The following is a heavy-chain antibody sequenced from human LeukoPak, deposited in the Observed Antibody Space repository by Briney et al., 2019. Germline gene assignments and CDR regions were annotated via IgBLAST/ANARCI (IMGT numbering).Heavy chain of an antibody. V-gene: IGHV1-69*13. J-gene: IGHJ4*02. CDR3: ARADCSSTSCYSGVDY. CDR2: IILIFGTA. Sequence: SVKVSCKASGGTFSNYAISWVRQAPGQGLEWMGVIILIFGTANYAEKFQGRVTITADESTSTAYMELSSLRSEDTAVYYCARADCSSTSCYSGVDYWGQGTLVTVSS. D-gene: IGHD2-2*02. CDR1: GGTFSNYA.